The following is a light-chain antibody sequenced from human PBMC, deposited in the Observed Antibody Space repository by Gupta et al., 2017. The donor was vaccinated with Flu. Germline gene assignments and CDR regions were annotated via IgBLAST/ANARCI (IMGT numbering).Light chain of an antibody. CDR2: DVS. CDR3: CAYAGSDRV. J-gene: IGLJ3*02. Sequence: QSALTQPRSLSGSPGPSVTIPCTGTSRDVGGSNSVSWYPQPPGKAPKLLIYDVSKRPAWVPDRFSGSKAGNTAALTISGLEDEDEDDYYCCAYAGSDRVFGGGTKLTVL. V-gene: IGLV2-11*01. CDR1: SRDVGGSNS.